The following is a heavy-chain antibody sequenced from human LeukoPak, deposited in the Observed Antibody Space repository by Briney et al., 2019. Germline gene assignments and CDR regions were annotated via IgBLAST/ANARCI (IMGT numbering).Heavy chain of an antibody. CDR2: IYYSGST. D-gene: IGHD3-3*02. CDR3: ARSPSTDYYFDY. V-gene: IGHV4-59*01. Sequence: PSETLSLTCTVSGGSISSYYWSWIRQPPGKGLEWIGYIYYSGSTNYNPSLKSRVTISVDTSKNQFSLKLSSVTAADTAVYYCARSPSTDYYFDYWGQGTLVTVSS. J-gene: IGHJ4*02. CDR1: GGSISSYY.